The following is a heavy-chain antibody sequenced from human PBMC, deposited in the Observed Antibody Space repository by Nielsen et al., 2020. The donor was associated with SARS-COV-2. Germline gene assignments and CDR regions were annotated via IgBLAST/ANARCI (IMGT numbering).Heavy chain of an antibody. D-gene: IGHD5-18*01. J-gene: IGHJ4*02. V-gene: IGHV3-48*03. CDR1: GFIFRDYE. CDR3: ARGPGDSSVSTTSYYFDQ. CDR2: ISSRSTTV. Sequence: GGSLRLSCEGSGFIFRDYEMNWVRQIPGKGLEWVASISSRSTTVDYADSVRGRFTISRDNAKNSLTLLLNSLRAEDSAVYYCARGPGDSSVSTTSYYFDQRGQGILVTVSS.